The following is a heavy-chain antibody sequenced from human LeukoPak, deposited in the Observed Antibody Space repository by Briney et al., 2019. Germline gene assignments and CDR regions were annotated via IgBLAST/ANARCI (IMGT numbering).Heavy chain of an antibody. CDR3: RSNLDY. J-gene: IGHJ4*02. CDR1: GFTFSSYA. Sequence: GSLRLSCAASGFTFSSYAMSWVRQAPGKGLEWVGRIKSKTDGGRTDYAAPVKGRFTISRDDSKNTLYLQMNSLKTEDTAVYYCRSNLDYWGQGALVTVSS. V-gene: IGHV3-15*01. CDR2: IKSKTDGGRT.